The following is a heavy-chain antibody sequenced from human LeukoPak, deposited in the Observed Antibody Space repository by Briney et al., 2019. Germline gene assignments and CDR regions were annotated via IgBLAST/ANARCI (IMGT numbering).Heavy chain of an antibody. D-gene: IGHD1-26*01. J-gene: IGHJ4*02. Sequence: SETLSLTCAVYGGSFSGYYWSWIRQPPGKGLEWIGEINHSGSTNYNPSLKSRVTISVDTSKNQFSLKLSSVTAADTAVYYRARGRYPHSWGQGTLVTVSS. V-gene: IGHV4-34*01. CDR2: INHSGST. CDR1: GGSFSGYY. CDR3: ARGRYPHS.